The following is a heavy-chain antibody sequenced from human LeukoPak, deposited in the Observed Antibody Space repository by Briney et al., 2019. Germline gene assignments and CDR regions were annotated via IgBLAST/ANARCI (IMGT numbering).Heavy chain of an antibody. CDR1: GYTFTSYG. D-gene: IGHD2-2*01. CDR3: ARDRGNSYQPLLYPRYYFDY. CDR2: ISAYNGNT. J-gene: IGHJ4*02. V-gene: IGHV1-18*01. Sequence: ASVKVSCKASGYTFTSYGISWVRQAPGQGLEWMGWISAYNGNTNYAQKLQGRVTMTTDTFTSTAYMELRSLRSDDTAVYYCARDRGNSYQPLLYPRYYFDYWGQGTQVTVSS.